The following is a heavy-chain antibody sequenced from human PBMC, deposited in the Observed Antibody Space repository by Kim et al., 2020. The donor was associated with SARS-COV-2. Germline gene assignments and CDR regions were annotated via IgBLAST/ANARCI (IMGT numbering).Heavy chain of an antibody. CDR2: ISGSGGST. CDR3: AKEARYCSGGSCYLDY. V-gene: IGHV3-23*01. Sequence: GGSLRLSCAASGFTFSSYAMSWVRQAPGKGLEWVSAISGSGGSTYYADSVKGRFTISRDNSKNTLYLQMNSLRAEDTVVYYCAKEARYCSGGSCYLDYWGQGTLVTVSS. CDR1: GFTFSSYA. J-gene: IGHJ4*02. D-gene: IGHD2-15*01.